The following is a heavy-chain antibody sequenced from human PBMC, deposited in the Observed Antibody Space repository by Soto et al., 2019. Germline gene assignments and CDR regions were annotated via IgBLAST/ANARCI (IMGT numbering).Heavy chain of an antibody. J-gene: IGHJ5*02. CDR3: ARVRPGYSYGYPNWFDP. D-gene: IGHD5-18*01. CDR2: ISTSGTTI. Sequence: GGSLRLSCAASGFAFNIYEMNWVRQAPGKGLEWVSYISTSGTTIYYADSVKGRFTISRDNAKDLLYLQMNSLRAEDTAFYFCARVRPGYSYGYPNWFDPWGQGTLVTVSS. CDR1: GFAFNIYE. V-gene: IGHV3-48*03.